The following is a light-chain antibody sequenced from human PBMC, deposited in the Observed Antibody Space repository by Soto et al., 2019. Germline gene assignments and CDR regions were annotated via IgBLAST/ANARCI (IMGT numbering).Light chain of an antibody. CDR2: AAS. Sequence: DIQMTQSPSSVSASVGDRVTITCRASQAIGVWLAWYQQQPGKAPNLLIYAASHLHSGVPSRFSGSGSGTDFTLTISSLQPDDFATYFCQQANRFPFTFGPGTKVDIK. CDR1: QAIGVW. J-gene: IGKJ3*01. V-gene: IGKV1-12*01. CDR3: QQANRFPFT.